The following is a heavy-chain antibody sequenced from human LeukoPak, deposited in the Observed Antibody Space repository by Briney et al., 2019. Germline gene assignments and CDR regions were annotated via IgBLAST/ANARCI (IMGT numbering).Heavy chain of an antibody. CDR3: ARGSNRGVYSVFDY. CDR1: GFTVSSNY. D-gene: IGHD1-14*01. J-gene: IGHJ4*02. CDR2: IYSGGST. Sequence: PGGSLRLSCAASGFTVSSNYMSWVRQAPGKGLEWVSVIYSGGSTYYADSVKGRFTISRDNSKNTLYLQMNSLRAEDTAVYYCARGSNRGVYSVFDYWGQGTLVTVSS. V-gene: IGHV3-53*01.